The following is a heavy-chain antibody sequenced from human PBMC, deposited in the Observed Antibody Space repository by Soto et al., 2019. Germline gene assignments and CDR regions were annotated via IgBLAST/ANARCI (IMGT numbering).Heavy chain of an antibody. CDR1: GFTFSSYA. CDR2: ISYDGSNK. V-gene: IGHV3-30-3*01. J-gene: IGHJ4*02. D-gene: IGHD3-22*01. CDR3: ARDRSGSGYIFDY. Sequence: SLRLSCAASGFTFSSYAMHWVRQAPGKGLEWVAVISYDGSNKYYADSVKGRFTISRDNSKNTLYLQMNSLRAEDTAVYYCARDRSGSGYIFDYWGQGTLVTVSS.